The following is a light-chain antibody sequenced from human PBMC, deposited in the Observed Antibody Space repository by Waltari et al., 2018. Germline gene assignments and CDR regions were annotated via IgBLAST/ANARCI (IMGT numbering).Light chain of an antibody. CDR3: SSYAGTYTYVV. V-gene: IGLV2-23*02. CDR2: DVS. CDR1: SSDLAAYDY. Sequence: QSALTQPASVSGSPGQSIALSCTGTSSDLAAYDYVSWYQHHPGKAPKLLIYDVSHRPSGVSDRFSGSKSGITASLTISGLQAEDEAEYFCSSYAGTYTYVVFGGGTKLTVL. J-gene: IGLJ2*01.